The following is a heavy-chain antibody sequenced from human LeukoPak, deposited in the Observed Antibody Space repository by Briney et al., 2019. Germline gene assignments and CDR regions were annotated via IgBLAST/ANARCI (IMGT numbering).Heavy chain of an antibody. J-gene: IGHJ4*02. D-gene: IGHD1-14*01. CDR1: GFTFSSYW. CDR2: IYIDGSST. CDR3: ARGLDGSFDY. Sequence: GGSLRLSCAASGFTFSSYWMHWVRQAPEKGLVWVSRIYIDGSSTSYADSVKGRFTISRDNAKNTLYLQMNSLRDEDTAVYYCARGLDGSFDYWGLGTLVTVSS. V-gene: IGHV3-74*01.